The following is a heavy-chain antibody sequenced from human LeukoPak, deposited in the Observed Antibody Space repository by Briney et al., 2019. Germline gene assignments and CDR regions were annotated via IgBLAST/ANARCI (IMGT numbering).Heavy chain of an antibody. Sequence: SETLSLTCTVSGGSTSSSACYWDWIRQPPGKGLEWMGSIFYSGSTNYKSSLWSRITISIDTSKNQFSLNLNSVTAADTAVYYCARTCGRGRVDPGTSGYVDYWGQGTLVTVSS. J-gene: IGHJ4*02. CDR3: ARTCGRGRVDPGTSGYVDY. D-gene: IGHD3-22*01. V-gene: IGHV4-39*01. CDR2: IFYSGST. CDR1: GGSTSSSACY.